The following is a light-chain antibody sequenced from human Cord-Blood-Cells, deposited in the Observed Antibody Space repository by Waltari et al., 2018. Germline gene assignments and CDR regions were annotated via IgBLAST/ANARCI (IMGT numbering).Light chain of an antibody. V-gene: IGKV3-20*01. J-gene: IGKJ2*01. Sequence: EIVLTQSPGTLSLYPGERATLSCMASQSVSSSDLAWYQQKPGQAPRLLIHGASSRATGIPDRFSGSGSGTDFTLTISRLEPEDFAVYYCQQYGSSHTFGQGTKLEIK. CDR2: GAS. CDR3: QQYGSSHT. CDR1: QSVSSSD.